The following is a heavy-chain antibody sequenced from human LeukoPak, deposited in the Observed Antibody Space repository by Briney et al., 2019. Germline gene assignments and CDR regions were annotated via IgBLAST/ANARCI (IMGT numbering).Heavy chain of an antibody. J-gene: IGHJ4*02. CDR3: ARDYFGGTSLDY. CDR2: ISSSSSYI. CDR1: GFTFSSYS. Sequence: GGSLRLSCAASGFTFSSYSMNWVRQAPGKGLEWVSSISSSSSYIYYADSVKGRFTISRDNAKNSLYLQMNSLRAEDTAVYYCARDYFGGTSLDYWGQGTLVTVSS. V-gene: IGHV3-21*01. D-gene: IGHD3-10*01.